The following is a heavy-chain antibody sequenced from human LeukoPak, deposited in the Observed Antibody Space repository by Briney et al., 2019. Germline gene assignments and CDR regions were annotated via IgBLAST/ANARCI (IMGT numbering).Heavy chain of an antibody. J-gene: IGHJ3*02. CDR2: ISSNGGST. D-gene: IGHD3-10*01. CDR3: ARDYYGSGSSAFDI. Sequence: PGGSLRLSCSASGFTFSSYAMHWVRQAPGKGLEYVSAISSNGGSTYYADSVKGRFTISRDNSKNTLYLQMNSLRAEDTAVYYCARDYYGSGSSAFDIWGQGTMVTVPS. V-gene: IGHV3-64*04. CDR1: GFTFSSYA.